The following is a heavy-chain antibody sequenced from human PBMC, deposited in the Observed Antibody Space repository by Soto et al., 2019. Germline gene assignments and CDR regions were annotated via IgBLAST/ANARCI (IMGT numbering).Heavy chain of an antibody. J-gene: IGHJ3*02. CDR1: GYTFRSYA. D-gene: IGHD2-2*01. Sequence: SVKVSCKASGYTFRSYAISWVRQAPGQGLEWMGGIIPIFGTANYAQKFQGRVTITADESTSTAYMELSSLRSEDTAVYYCARDLADCSSTSCYFEAFDIWGQGTMVNVSS. V-gene: IGHV1-69*13. CDR3: ARDLADCSSTSCYFEAFDI. CDR2: IIPIFGTA.